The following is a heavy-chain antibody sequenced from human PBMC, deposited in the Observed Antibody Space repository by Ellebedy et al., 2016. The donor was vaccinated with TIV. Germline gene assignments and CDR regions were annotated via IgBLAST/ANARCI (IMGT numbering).Heavy chain of an antibody. CDR1: VGSFSDYS. D-gene: IGHD3-10*01. CDR3: ARVGRGGGYYMDV. CDR2: INHSGSS. V-gene: IGHV4-34*01. J-gene: IGHJ6*03. Sequence: SETLSLXXAVYVGSFSDYSWSWIRQSPGKGLEWIGEINHSGSSNYNPSLKSRVTISVDTSKNQFSLKLNSVTVADTAVYYCARVGRGGGYYMDVWGKGTTITVSS.